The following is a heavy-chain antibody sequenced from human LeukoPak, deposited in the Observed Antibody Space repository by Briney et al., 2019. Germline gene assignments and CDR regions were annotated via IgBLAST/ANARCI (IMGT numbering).Heavy chain of an antibody. CDR2: IYTSGST. V-gene: IGHV4-61*02. D-gene: IGHD3-10*01. J-gene: IGHJ6*03. CDR3: ARDEGPYYYGSGSYLGRYYYYMDV. Sequence: PSETLSLTCTVSGGSLSSGSYYWSWIRQPAGKGLEWIGRIYTSGSTNYNPSLKSRVTISVDTSKNQFSLKLSSVTAADTAVYYCARDEGPYYYGSGSYLGRYYYYMDVWGKGTTVTISS. CDR1: GGSLSSGSYY.